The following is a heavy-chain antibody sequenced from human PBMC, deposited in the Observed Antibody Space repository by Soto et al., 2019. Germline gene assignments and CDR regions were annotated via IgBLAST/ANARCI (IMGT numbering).Heavy chain of an antibody. D-gene: IGHD6-25*01. J-gene: IGHJ4*02. CDR3: ARRYGSGIDS. CDR2: IYYSGST. Sequence: QVQLQESGPGLVKPSETLSLTCTGSGGSSSSYYWTWIRQPPGKGLEWIGYIYYSGSTSYHPSLKSRVTLSVDTSKNQFSLKLSSVTAADTAVYYCARRYGSGIDSWGQGTLVTGSS. V-gene: IGHV4-59*08. CDR1: GGSSSSYY.